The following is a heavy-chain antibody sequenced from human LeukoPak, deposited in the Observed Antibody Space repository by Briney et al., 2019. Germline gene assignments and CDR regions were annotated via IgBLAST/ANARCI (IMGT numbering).Heavy chain of an antibody. CDR1: GYTFTNYG. J-gene: IGHJ4*02. CDR3: ARGMGTTTFADFDY. Sequence: AASVKVSCKASGYTFTNYGVSWVRQAPGQGLEWMGWISAHNGNTNYAQNLQGRVSMTTDSSTSTAYMELRSLRADDTAVYYCARGMGTTTFADFDYWGQGTLVTVSA. CDR2: ISAHNGNT. D-gene: IGHD1/OR15-1a*01. V-gene: IGHV1-18*01.